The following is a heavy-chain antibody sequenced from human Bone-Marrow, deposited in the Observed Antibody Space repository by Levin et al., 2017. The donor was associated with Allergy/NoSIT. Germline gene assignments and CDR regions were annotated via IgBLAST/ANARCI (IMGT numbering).Heavy chain of an antibody. Sequence: PSETLSLTCSVSSGSIGSSTYYWGWIRQPPGKGLEWIGSIYYNGSPYYNPSLKSRVTISVDTSKDQFSLKLSSVTAADTAVYYCARQNGDNVFDYWGQGTLVTVSS. CDR1: SGSIGSSTYY. CDR2: IYYNGSP. D-gene: IGHD4-23*01. J-gene: IGHJ4*02. V-gene: IGHV4-39*01. CDR3: ARQNGDNVFDY.